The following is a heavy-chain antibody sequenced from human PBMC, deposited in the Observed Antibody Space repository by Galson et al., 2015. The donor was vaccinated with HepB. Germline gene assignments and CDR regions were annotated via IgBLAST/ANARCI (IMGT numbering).Heavy chain of an antibody. D-gene: IGHD2-8*01. Sequence: SLRLSCAASGFTFSAYWMSWVRQAPGKGLEWVANIKEDGSEKKYVDFVMGRFTISRDNAKNSLYLQMNSLRAEDTAVYYCARVNGAWNYWGQGTLVTVSS. J-gene: IGHJ4*02. CDR2: IKEDGSEK. CDR1: GFTFSAYW. V-gene: IGHV3-7*01. CDR3: ARVNGAWNY.